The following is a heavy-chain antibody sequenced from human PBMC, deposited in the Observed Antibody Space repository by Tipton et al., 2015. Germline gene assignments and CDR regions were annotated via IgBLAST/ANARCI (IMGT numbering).Heavy chain of an antibody. CDR2: IYYSGTP. Sequence: TLSLTCTVSGGSMSSNYWSWIRQPLGKGLEWIGYIYYSGTPNYNPSLKIQVTFSVDTSKNQFYLKLRSVTAADTAVYYCSELGSGGFDPWGQGTLVTVSS. D-gene: IGHD6-19*01. CDR1: GGSMSSNY. CDR3: SELGSGGFDP. V-gene: IGHV4-59*01. J-gene: IGHJ5*02.